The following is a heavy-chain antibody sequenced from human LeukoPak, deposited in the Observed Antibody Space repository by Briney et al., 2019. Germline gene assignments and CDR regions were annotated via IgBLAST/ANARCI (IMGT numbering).Heavy chain of an antibody. J-gene: IGHJ4*02. V-gene: IGHV3-30*18. D-gene: IGHD3-10*01. CDR3: AKKWSGDGSYLDC. CDR1: GFTFSSSW. CDR2: ISYDGNNK. Sequence: GGSLRLSCAASGFTFSSSWMHWVRQAPGKGLEWLAVISYDGNNKQYADSVKGRFTISRDNSKNTLYLQMNSLRGEDTAVYYCAKKWSGDGSYLDCWGQGTQVTVSS.